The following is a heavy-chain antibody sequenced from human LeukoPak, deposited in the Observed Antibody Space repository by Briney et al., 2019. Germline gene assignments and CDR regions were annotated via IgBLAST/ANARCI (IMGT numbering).Heavy chain of an antibody. Sequence: GRSLRLSCAASGFTFDDYAMHWVRQAPGKGLEWVSGISWNSDSIGYADSVKGRFTISRDNAKNSLYLQMNSLRAEDTALYYCAKDKTGGSSSYLDYWGQGTLVTVSS. CDR2: ISWNSDSI. CDR3: AKDKTGGSSSYLDY. V-gene: IGHV3-9*01. J-gene: IGHJ4*02. CDR1: GFTFDDYA. D-gene: IGHD6-13*01.